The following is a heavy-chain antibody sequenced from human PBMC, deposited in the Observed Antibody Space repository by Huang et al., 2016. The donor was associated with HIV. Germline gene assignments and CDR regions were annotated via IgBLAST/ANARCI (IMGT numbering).Heavy chain of an antibody. Sequence: EVQLVESGGGLVKPGGSLRLSCAASGFPFKDAWMSWVRQTAGKGVGWVGLSKTKDDGGTTDYAAPVKGRFSMSRDDSKNTCYLQMNSLKSEDTAVYYCTTWARTSAGGNWGQGTLVSVSS. V-gene: IGHV3-15*01. CDR1: GFPFKDAW. J-gene: IGHJ4*02. CDR2: SKTKDDGGTT. CDR3: TTWARTSAGGN. D-gene: IGHD6-25*01.